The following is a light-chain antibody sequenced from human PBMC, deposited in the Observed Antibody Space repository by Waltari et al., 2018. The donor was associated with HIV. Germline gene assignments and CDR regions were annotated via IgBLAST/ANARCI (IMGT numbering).Light chain of an antibody. CDR3: QQYNNWLRT. J-gene: IGKJ1*01. Sequence: EIVMTQSPATLSVSPGERATLPCRASQSVSSNLAVYQQKPGQAPRLLIYGASIRATGIPARFSGSESGTEFTLTISSLQSEDFAVYYCQQYNNWLRTFGQGTKVEIK. V-gene: IGKV3-15*01. CDR1: QSVSSN. CDR2: GAS.